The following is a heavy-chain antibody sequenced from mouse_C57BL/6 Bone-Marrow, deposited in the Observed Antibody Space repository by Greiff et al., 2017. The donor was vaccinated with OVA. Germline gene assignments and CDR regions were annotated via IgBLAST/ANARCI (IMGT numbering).Heavy chain of an antibody. V-gene: IGHV7-1*01. CDR2: SRNKANDYTT. J-gene: IGHJ1*03. Sequence: EVQGVESGGGLVQSGRSLRLSCATSGFTFSDFYMEWVRQAPGKGLEWIAASRNKANDYTTEYSASVKGRFIVSRDTSQSILYLQMNALRAEDTAIYYCARDAPYDYDEGWYFDVWGTGTTVTVSS. CDR1: GFTFSDFY. D-gene: IGHD2-4*01. CDR3: ARDAPYDYDEGWYFDV.